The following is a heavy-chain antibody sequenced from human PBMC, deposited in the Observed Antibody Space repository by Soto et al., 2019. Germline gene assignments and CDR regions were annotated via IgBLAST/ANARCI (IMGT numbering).Heavy chain of an antibody. D-gene: IGHD5-12*01. CDR2: ISGSGGST. Sequence: SLRLSCAASGFTFSSYAMSWVRQAPGKGLEWVSAISGSGGSTYYADSVKGRFTISRDNSKNTLYLQMNSLRAEDTAVYYCAKDVKSVPRDSGYDVGTNDFDYWGQGTLVSGS. CDR1: GFTFSSYA. J-gene: IGHJ4*02. CDR3: AKDVKSVPRDSGYDVGTNDFDY. V-gene: IGHV3-23*01.